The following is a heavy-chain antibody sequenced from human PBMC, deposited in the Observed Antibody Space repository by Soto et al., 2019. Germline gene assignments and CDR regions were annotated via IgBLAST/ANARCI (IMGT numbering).Heavy chain of an antibody. J-gene: IGHJ4*02. CDR3: AHKSAVAGLFDY. CDR1: GFSLSTSGVG. V-gene: IGHV2-5*02. D-gene: IGHD6-19*01. Sequence: QITLKESGPPLVKPTQTLTLTCTFSGFSLSTSGVGVGWIRQPPGKALEWLALIYWDDDKRYSPSLKSRLTIXKXXSKNQVVLTMTNMNPVDTATYSCAHKSAVAGLFDYWGQGTLVTVSS. CDR2: IYWDDDK.